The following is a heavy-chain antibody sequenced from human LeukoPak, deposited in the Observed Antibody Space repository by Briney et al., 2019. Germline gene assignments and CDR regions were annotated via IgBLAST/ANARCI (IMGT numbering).Heavy chain of an antibody. CDR2: ISGSGGST. J-gene: IGHJ4*02. CDR3: ESGPINLVDY. Sequence: PGGSLRLSCAASGFIFSSYAMSWVRQAPGKGLEWVSVISGSGGSTYYADSVKGRFTISRDNTKNMLYLQMNSLRADDTAVYYCESGPINLVDYWGQGTLVTVSS. CDR1: GFIFSSYA. D-gene: IGHD2-15*01. V-gene: IGHV3-23*01.